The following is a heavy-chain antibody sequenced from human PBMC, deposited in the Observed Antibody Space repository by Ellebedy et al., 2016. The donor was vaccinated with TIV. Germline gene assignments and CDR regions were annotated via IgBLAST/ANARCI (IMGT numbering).Heavy chain of an antibody. J-gene: IGHJ5*02. V-gene: IGHV3-48*04. CDR3: ATQMSTFHS. D-gene: IGHD5-24*01. CDR2: ISSSGGSI. Sequence: GGSLRLXXAAAEFTFSSYSMNWVRQAPGKGLEWVAHISSSGGSIFYADSVTGRFTISRDSAKSSVYLQMNSLRAEDAAVYYCATQMSTFHSWGQGTLVTVSS. CDR1: EFTFSSYS.